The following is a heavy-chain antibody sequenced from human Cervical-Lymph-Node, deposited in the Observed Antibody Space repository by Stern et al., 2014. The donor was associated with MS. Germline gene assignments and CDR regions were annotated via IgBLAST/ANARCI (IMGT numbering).Heavy chain of an antibody. CDR2: IVVGSGST. D-gene: IGHD1-26*01. CDR1: GFTFTTSN. V-gene: IGHV1-58*01. J-gene: IGHJ4*02. CDR3: AAEGSGSYGELDY. Sequence: QLVQSGPEVKKPGTSVKVSCKASGFTFTTSNVQWVRQARGQRLEWIGWIVVGSGSTNYEQKYQGRITITRDMSTSTAYMELTSLRPEDTAVYYCAAEGSGSYGELDYWGQGTLVTVSS.